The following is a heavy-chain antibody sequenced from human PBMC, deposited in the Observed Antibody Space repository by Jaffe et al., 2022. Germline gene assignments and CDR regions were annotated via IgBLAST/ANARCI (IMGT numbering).Heavy chain of an antibody. Sequence: QVQLQQWGAGLLKPSETLSLTCAVYGGSFSGYYWSWIRQPPGKGLEWIGEINHSGSTNYNPSLKSRVTISVDTSKNQFSLKLSSVTAADTAVYYCAGYTAMVKVVDYWGQGTLVTVSS. D-gene: IGHD5-18*01. CDR3: AGYTAMVKVVDY. CDR2: INHSGST. V-gene: IGHV4-34*01. CDR1: GGSFSGYY. J-gene: IGHJ4*02.